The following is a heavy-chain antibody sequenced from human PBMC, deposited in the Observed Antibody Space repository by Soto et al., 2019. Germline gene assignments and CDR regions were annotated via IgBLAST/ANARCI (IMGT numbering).Heavy chain of an antibody. CDR2: IYYSGST. J-gene: IGHJ3*02. CDR3: ARDPVLRFLEFHGAFDI. D-gene: IGHD3-3*01. CDR1: GGSISSGGYY. Sequence: QVQLQESGPGLVKPSQTLSLTCTVSGGSISSGGYYWSWIRQHPGKGLEWIGYIYYSGSTYYNPSIKRRVTISVDTSKNQFSLKLSSVTAAEAAVYYCARDPVLRFLEFHGAFDIWGQGTMVTVSS. V-gene: IGHV4-31*03.